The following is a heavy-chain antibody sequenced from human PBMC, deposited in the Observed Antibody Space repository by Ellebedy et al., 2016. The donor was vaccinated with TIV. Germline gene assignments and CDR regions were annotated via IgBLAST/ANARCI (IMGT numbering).Heavy chain of an antibody. CDR1: GFSLSTNW. V-gene: IGHV3-23*01. D-gene: IGHD1-26*01. CDR3: AKHLVGAKKAFDV. CDR2: ISGTGGTT. J-gene: IGHJ3*01. Sequence: GGSLRLSXAASGFSLSTNWMHWVRQAPGKRLEWVSTISGTGGTTYYADSVKGRFTVSRDNSKNTLYLQMDSLRAEDTALYYCAKHLVGAKKAFDVWGQGTLVTVSS.